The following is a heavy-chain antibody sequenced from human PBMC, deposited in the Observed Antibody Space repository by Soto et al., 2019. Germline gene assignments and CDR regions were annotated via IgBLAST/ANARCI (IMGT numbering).Heavy chain of an antibody. Sequence: EVQLLESGGGLVQPGGSLRLSCAASGFTFSSYAMSWVRQAPGKGLEWVSAISGSGGSTYYADSVKGRFTISRDNSKNTLYLQMNGLRAEDTAVYYCAKAQGYCSGGSGYYYWGQGTLVTVSS. CDR3: AKAQGYCSGGSGYYY. J-gene: IGHJ4*02. D-gene: IGHD2-15*01. CDR2: ISGSGGST. V-gene: IGHV3-23*01. CDR1: GFTFSSYA.